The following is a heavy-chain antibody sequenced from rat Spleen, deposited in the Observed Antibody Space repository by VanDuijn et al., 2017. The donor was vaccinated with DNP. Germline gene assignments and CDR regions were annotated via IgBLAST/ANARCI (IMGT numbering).Heavy chain of an antibody. CDR3: ATSSYFGYDYGFAY. Sequence: EVQLVESGGDLVQPGRSLKLSCVASGFTFNNYWMTWIRQVPGKGLEWVANINYDGRNTNFRDSVRGRFTISRDYARSTLYLQMDSLMSEDTATYYCATSSYFGYDYGFAYWGQGTLVTVSS. CDR1: GFTFNNYW. V-gene: IGHV5-31*01. CDR2: INYDGRNT. J-gene: IGHJ3*01. D-gene: IGHD1-7*01.